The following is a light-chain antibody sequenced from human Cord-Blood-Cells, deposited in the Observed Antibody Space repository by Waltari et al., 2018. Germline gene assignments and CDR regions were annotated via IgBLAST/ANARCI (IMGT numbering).Light chain of an antibody. V-gene: IGKV1-39*01. CDR2: SGS. Sequence: DRVTITCRASQSITIYLNWYQQKTGKAPKLLSYSGSSLQSGVPSRFSGSGSGTEFTLTISSLQPEDFATYNCQQSYSTLTFGPGTKVDI. CDR3: QQSYSTLT. CDR1: QSITIY. J-gene: IGKJ3*01.